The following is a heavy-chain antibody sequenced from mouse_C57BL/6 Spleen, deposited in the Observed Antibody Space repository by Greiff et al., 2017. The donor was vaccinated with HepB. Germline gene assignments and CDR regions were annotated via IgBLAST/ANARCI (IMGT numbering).Heavy chain of an antibody. CDR1: GYAFSSSW. Sequence: QVQLQQSGPELVKPGASVKISCKASGYAFSSSWMNWVKQRPGKGLEWIGRIYPGDGDTNYNGKFKGKATLTADKSSSTAYMQLSSLTSEDSAVYFCARGNGYFPSFDYWGQGTTLTVSS. CDR2: IYPGDGDT. V-gene: IGHV1-82*01. J-gene: IGHJ2*01. D-gene: IGHD2-3*01. CDR3: ARGNGYFPSFDY.